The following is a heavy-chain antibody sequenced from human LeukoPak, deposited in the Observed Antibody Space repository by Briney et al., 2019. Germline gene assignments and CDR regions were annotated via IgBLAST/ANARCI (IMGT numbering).Heavy chain of an antibody. Sequence: ASVKVFCKASGYTFTGYYMHWVRQAPGQGLEWMGWINPNSGGTNYAQKFQGRVTMTRDTSISTAYMELSRLRSDDTAVYYCARVIKYYDFLGRAVYYFDYWGQGTLVTVSS. CDR3: ARVIKYYDFLGRAVYYFDY. CDR2: INPNSGGT. J-gene: IGHJ4*02. V-gene: IGHV1-2*02. D-gene: IGHD3-3*01. CDR1: GYTFTGYY.